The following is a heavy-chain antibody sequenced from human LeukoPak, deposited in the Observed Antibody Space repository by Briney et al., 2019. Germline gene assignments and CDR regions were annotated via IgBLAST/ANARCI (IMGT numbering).Heavy chain of an antibody. V-gene: IGHV3-23*01. CDR1: GFTFSSYG. D-gene: IGHD3-22*01. J-gene: IGHJ4*02. Sequence: GGSLRLSCAASGFTFSSYGMSWVRQAPGKGLEWVSAISGSGGSTYYADSVKGRFTISRDNSKNTLYLQMNSLRAEDTAVYYCAKDGKRESMIVVVRRPHYFDHWGQGTLVTVSS. CDR2: ISGSGGST. CDR3: AKDGKRESMIVVVRRPHYFDH.